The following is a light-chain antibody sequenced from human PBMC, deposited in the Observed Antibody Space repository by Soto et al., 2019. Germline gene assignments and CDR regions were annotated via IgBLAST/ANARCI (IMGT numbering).Light chain of an antibody. V-gene: IGLV2-14*03. J-gene: IGLJ1*01. Sequence: QLVLTQPASVSGSPGESITISCTGTSSDVGGRDWVSWYQQHPGKTPKLMIYDVSLRPSGISNRFSGSKSGNTASLTISGLQAVDEADYFCCSYATGSVYVFGSGTKLTVL. CDR1: SSDVGGRDW. CDR3: CSYATGSVYV. CDR2: DVS.